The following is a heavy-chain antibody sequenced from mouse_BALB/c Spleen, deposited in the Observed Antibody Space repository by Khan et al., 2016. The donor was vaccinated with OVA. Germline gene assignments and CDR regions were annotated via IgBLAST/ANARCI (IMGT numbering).Heavy chain of an antibody. CDR2: IRNKANGYTT. CDR3: ARETVVDIYWYLDV. CDR1: GFTFTDYY. D-gene: IGHD1-1*01. Sequence: EVELVESGGGLVQPGGSLRLSCATSGFTFTDYYMTWVRQPPGKALEWLGFIRNKANGYTTEYSESGKGRFTIARDNSQSIVYLQMNTMRAEVSATYYCARETVVDIYWYLDVWGAGTTVTVSS. J-gene: IGHJ1*01. V-gene: IGHV7-3*02.